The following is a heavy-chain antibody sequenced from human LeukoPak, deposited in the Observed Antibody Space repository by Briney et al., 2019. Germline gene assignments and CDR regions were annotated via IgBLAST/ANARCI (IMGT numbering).Heavy chain of an antibody. CDR3: ARDLGGPTTTGSLDY. J-gene: IGHJ4*02. CDR2: IWYDGSNK. D-gene: IGHD2-8*01. V-gene: IGHV3-33*01. Sequence: PGGSLRLSCAASGFTFSSYGMHWVRQAPGKGLEWVAVIWYDGSNKYYADSVKGRFTISRDNSKNTLYLQMNSLRAEDTAVYYCARDLGGPTTTGSLDYWGQGTLVTVSS. CDR1: GFTFSSYG.